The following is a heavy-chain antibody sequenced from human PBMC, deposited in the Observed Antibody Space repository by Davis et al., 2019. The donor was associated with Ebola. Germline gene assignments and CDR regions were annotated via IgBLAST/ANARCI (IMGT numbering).Heavy chain of an antibody. J-gene: IGHJ6*03. D-gene: IGHD2-2*02. CDR1: GFTFSSYS. Sequence: GESLKISCAASGFTFSSYSMNWVRQAPGKGLEWVSSISSSSSYIYYADSVKGRFTISRDNAKNSLYLQMNSLRAEDTAVYYCARDRVCSSTSCYRSSDYYYYYMDVWGKGTTVTVSS. V-gene: IGHV3-21*01. CDR3: ARDRVCSSTSCYRSSDYYYYYMDV. CDR2: ISSSSSYI.